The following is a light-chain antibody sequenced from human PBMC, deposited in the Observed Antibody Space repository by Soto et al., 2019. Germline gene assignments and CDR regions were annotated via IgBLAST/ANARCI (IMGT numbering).Light chain of an antibody. Sequence: QSALTQPASVSGSPGQSITISCTGTSSDVGGYNYVSWYQQHPGKAPKLMIYEVSNRPSGVSNRFSSSKSGNTASLTISGLQAEDEADYYCSSYTTISTLEVFGGGTKVTVL. J-gene: IGLJ3*02. V-gene: IGLV2-14*01. CDR2: EVS. CDR3: SSYTTISTLEV. CDR1: SSDVGGYNY.